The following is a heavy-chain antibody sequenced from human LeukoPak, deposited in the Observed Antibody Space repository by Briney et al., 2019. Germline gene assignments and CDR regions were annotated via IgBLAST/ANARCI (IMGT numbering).Heavy chain of an antibody. CDR2: ISSSGSTI. CDR1: GFTFSSCK. Sequence: GGSLRLSCAASGFTFSSCKMNWVRRAPGKGREWVSYISSSGSTIYYADSVKGRFTISRDNAKNSLYLQMNSLRAEDTAVYYCAELGITMIGGVWGKGTTVTISP. J-gene: IGHJ6*04. CDR3: AELGITMIGGV. D-gene: IGHD3-10*02. V-gene: IGHV3-48*03.